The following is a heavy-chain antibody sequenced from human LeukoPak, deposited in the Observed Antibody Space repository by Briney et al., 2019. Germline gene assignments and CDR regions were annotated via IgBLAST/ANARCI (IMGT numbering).Heavy chain of an antibody. CDR1: GYTLTSYG. J-gene: IGHJ4*02. V-gene: IGHV1-18*01. Sequence: ASVKVSCKASGYTLTSYGISWVRQASGQGHEWMGWISAYNGNTSYAQKLQGRVTVTTDTSTSTAYMELRSLRSDDTAVYYCARGPKRAVVPAARLFDYWGQGTLVTVSS. CDR3: ARGPKRAVVPAARLFDY. CDR2: ISAYNGNT. D-gene: IGHD2-2*01.